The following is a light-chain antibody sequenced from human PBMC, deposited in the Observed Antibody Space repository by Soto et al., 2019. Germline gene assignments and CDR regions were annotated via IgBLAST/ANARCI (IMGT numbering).Light chain of an antibody. V-gene: IGKV3-11*01. J-gene: IGKJ1*01. CDR2: DTS. CDR3: HQRKSWPRT. Sequence: EVVLTQSPATLSSSPGERATLSCVASQTVSSKLAWYQHKPGQAPRLLIYDTSNRATGIPARFSGSGSGTDFTLTISSLEPEDFAVYYCHQRKSWPRTFGQGTKVDIK. CDR1: QTVSSK.